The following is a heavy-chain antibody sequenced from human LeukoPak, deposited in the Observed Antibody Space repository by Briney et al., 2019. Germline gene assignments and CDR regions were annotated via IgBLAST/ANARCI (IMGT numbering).Heavy chain of an antibody. CDR1: GDSVSSNSAA. Sequence: SQTLSLTCAISGDSVSSNSAARNWIRRSPSRGLEWLGRTYYRSKWYNDYAVSVKSRITINPDTSKNQFSLQLNSVTPEDTAVYYCASAQTYYYYGMDVWGQGTTVTVSS. CDR2: TYYRSKWYN. CDR3: ASAQTYYYYGMDV. J-gene: IGHJ6*02. V-gene: IGHV6-1*01.